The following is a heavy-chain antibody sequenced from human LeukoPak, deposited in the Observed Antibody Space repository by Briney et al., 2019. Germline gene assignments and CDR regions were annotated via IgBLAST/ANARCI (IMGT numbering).Heavy chain of an antibody. CDR3: ARDRAVGYYDSSGYYYLDY. Sequence: ASVKVSCKASGYTFTSYGISWVRQAPGQGLEWMGWISAYNGNTNYAQKLQGRVTITTDTSTSTAYMELRSLRSDDTAVYYCARDRAVGYYDSSGYYYLDYWGQGTLVTVSS. J-gene: IGHJ4*02. CDR2: ISAYNGNT. V-gene: IGHV1-18*01. D-gene: IGHD3-22*01. CDR1: GYTFTSYG.